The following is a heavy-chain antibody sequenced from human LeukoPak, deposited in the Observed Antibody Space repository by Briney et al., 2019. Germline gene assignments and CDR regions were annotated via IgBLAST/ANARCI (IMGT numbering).Heavy chain of an antibody. CDR3: ARGPRNIAGYSSSWYRVDY. Sequence: SVKVSCKASGGTFSSYAISWVRQAPGQGLEWMGRIIPILGIANYAQKLQGRVTMTTDTSTSTAYMELRSLISDDAAVYYCARGPRNIAGYSSSWYRVDYWGQGTLVTVSS. V-gene: IGHV1-69*04. J-gene: IGHJ4*02. CDR2: IIPILGIA. CDR1: GGTFSSYA. D-gene: IGHD6-13*01.